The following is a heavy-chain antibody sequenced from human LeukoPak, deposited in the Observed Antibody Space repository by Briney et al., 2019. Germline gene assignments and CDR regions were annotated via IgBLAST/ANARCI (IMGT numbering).Heavy chain of an antibody. Sequence: GGSLRLSCAASGFTFSNYAMSWVRQAPGKGLEWVSAISGSGGSTYYADSVKGRFTISRDNSKNTLYLQMNSLRAEDTAVYYCAKSYDSSGYYYGGEYYFDYWGQGTLVTVSS. CDR2: ISGSGGST. CDR3: AKSYDSSGYYYGGEYYFDY. J-gene: IGHJ4*02. CDR1: GFTFSNYA. V-gene: IGHV3-23*01. D-gene: IGHD3-22*01.